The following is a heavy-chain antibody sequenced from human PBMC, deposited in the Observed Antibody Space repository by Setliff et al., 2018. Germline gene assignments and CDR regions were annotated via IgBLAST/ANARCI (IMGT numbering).Heavy chain of an antibody. CDR3: ATPALFSTGWFGYHGMDV. J-gene: IGHJ6*02. V-gene: IGHV3-15*01. CDR2: IKSKSDGGTP. D-gene: IGHD6-19*01. CDR1: GFTFNNAW. Sequence: GSLRLSCAASGFTFNNAWMSWVRQAPGKGLEWVGRIKSKSDGGTPDYAAPVKGRFTISRDDSKNTLYLQMNSLKTEDTAVYYCATPALFSTGWFGYHGMDVWGQGTTVTVSS.